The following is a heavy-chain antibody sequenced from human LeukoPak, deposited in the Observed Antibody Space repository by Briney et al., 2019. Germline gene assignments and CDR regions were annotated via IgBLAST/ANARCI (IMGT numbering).Heavy chain of an antibody. V-gene: IGHV3-21*01. D-gene: IGHD1-26*01. Sequence: GGSLRLSCAASGFTFSSYSMNWVRQAPGKGLEWVSSISSSSSYIYYADSVKGRFTISRDNAKNSPYLQMNSLRAEDTAAYYCARAGSEEYYFDYWGQGTLVTVSS. J-gene: IGHJ4*02. CDR1: GFTFSSYS. CDR3: ARAGSEEYYFDY. CDR2: ISSSSSYI.